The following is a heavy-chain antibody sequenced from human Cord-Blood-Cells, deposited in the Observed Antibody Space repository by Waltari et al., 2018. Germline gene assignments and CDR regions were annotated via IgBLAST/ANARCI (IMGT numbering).Heavy chain of an antibody. J-gene: IGHJ5*02. CDR2: MNPNSGNT. V-gene: IGHV1-8*03. CDR1: GYTLTSYD. CDR3: ARAAKGSSWYWFDP. Sequence: QVQLVQSGAEVKKPGASVKASCKASGYTLTSYDINWQTPPTGQGLAWMGRMNPNSGNTGYAQKFQGRVTITRNTSISTAYMELSSLRSEDTAVYYCARAAKGSSWYWFDPWGQGTLVTVSS. D-gene: IGHD6-13*01.